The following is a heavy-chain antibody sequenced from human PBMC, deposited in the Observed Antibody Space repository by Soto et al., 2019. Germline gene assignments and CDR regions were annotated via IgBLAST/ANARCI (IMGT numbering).Heavy chain of an antibody. CDR3: AKGARVVAASPTDY. V-gene: IGHV3-30*18. CDR1: GFTFTPYG. D-gene: IGHD2-15*01. Sequence: QVQLVESGGGVVQPGRSLRLSCAASGFTFTPYGMHWVRQAPGKGLEWVAVISYDGSNKYYADSVKGRFTISRDNSKNTLYLQMNSLRAGDTALYYCAKGARVVAASPTDYWGQGTLVTVSS. J-gene: IGHJ4*02. CDR2: ISYDGSNK.